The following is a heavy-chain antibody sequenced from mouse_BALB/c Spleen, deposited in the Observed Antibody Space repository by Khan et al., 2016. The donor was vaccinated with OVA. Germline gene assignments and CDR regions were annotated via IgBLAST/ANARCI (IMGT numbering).Heavy chain of an antibody. CDR1: GYSFTDYI. D-gene: IGHD1-1*01. Sequence: VQLQESGPELVMPGASVKMSCKASGYSFTDYIITWVKQRTGQGLQWIGEIYPGSGSIYSNEKFKGKATLTADKSSNTAYMQLSSLTSEDSAVYFCARRDYGSSHPGFAYWGQGTLVTVSA. J-gene: IGHJ3*01. V-gene: IGHV1-77*01. CDR2: IYPGSGSI. CDR3: ARRDYGSSHPGFAY.